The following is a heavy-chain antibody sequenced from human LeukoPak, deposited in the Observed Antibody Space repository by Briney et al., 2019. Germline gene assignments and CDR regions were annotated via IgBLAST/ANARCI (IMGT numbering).Heavy chain of an antibody. D-gene: IGHD4-23*01. V-gene: IGHV3-74*01. CDR2: IASDGSST. CDR1: GFTFSSYW. Sequence: GGSLRLSCAASGFTFSSYWMNWVRQAPGKGLVWVSRIASDGSSTTHADSVKGRFSISRDNAENTLYLQMNSLRVEDTAVYYCARGRPHGNDYWGQGTLVTVSS. CDR3: ARGRPHGNDY. J-gene: IGHJ4*02.